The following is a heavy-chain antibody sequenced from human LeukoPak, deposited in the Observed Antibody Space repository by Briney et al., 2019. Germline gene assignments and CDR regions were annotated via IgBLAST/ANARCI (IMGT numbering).Heavy chain of an antibody. V-gene: IGHV5-51*01. CDR2: IYPGGSDT. Sequence: GESLQISCQGSGYIFTSYWIGGVRPLPGKGREWMGIIYPGGSDTRYSPSFQGQVTISADKSISTAYLQWSSLKASDTAMYYCARNRGYSYGKGWVDYWGQGTLVTVSS. D-gene: IGHD5-18*01. J-gene: IGHJ4*02. CDR3: ARNRGYSYGKGWVDY. CDR1: GYIFTSYW.